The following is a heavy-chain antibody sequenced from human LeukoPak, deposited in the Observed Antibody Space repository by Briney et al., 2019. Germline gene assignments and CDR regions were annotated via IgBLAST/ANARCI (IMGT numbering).Heavy chain of an antibody. CDR2: IDSGFST. V-gene: IGHV3-66*01. Sequence: GGSLRLSCEASGFTVSSNYMSWVRQAPGKGLEWVSVIDSGFSTYYADSVKGRFTISRDNSKSTLYLQMSSVRAEDTAVYYCASGPYSGWPDYGGQGTLVTVSS. CDR3: ASGPYSGWPDY. J-gene: IGHJ4*02. D-gene: IGHD6-19*01. CDR1: GFTVSSNY.